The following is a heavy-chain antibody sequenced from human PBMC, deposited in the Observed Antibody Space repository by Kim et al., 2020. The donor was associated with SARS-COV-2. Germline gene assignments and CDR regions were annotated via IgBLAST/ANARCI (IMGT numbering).Heavy chain of an antibody. CDR3: ARVNGGNGYIGGSINA. Sequence: GGSLRLSCIASGFTFSRYGIHWVRQAPGKGLEWVAVIWYDGSKKYYGDSVTGRFTISRDNSRNTLYMQMNSLRAEDTAVYYGARVNGGNGYIGGSINAWG. D-gene: IGHD5-12*01. J-gene: IGHJ5*01. CDR1: GFTFSRYG. V-gene: IGHV3-33*01. CDR2: IWYDGSKK.